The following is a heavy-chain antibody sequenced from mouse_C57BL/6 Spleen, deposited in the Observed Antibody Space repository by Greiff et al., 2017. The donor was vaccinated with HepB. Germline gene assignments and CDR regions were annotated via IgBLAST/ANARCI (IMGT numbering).Heavy chain of an antibody. Sequence: QVQLQQSGAELVRPGTSVKVSCKASGYAFTNYLIEWVKQRPGQGLEWIGVINPGSGGTNYNEKFKGKATLTADKSSSTAYMQLSSLTSEDSAVYFCARWAGYTGYWGQGTTLTVSS. CDR1: GYAFTNYL. D-gene: IGHD2-2*01. J-gene: IGHJ2*01. CDR3: ARWAGYTGY. CDR2: INPGSGGT. V-gene: IGHV1-54*01.